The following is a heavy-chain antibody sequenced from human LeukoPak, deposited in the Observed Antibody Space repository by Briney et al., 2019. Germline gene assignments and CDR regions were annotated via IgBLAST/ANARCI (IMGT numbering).Heavy chain of an antibody. V-gene: IGHV3-7*01. D-gene: IGHD3-16*01. J-gene: IGHJ4*02. CDR2: IKQDGSET. CDR1: GFTFSSHW. CDR3: ARSPRRGEFDY. Sequence: PGGSLRLSCAASGFTFSSHWMSWVRQAPGKGLEWVANIKQDGSETYYVDSVKGRFTVSRDNTQNSLSLQMNSLGADDTALYYCARSPRRGEFDYWGQGTLVTVSS.